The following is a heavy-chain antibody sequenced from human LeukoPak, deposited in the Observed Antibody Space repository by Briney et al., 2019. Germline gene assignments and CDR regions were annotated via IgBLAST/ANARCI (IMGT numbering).Heavy chain of an antibody. CDR1: GYTFTGCY. CDR2: INPNSGGT. CDR3: ARFALKVTTDDAFDI. V-gene: IGHV1-2*02. Sequence: ASVKVSCKASGYTFTGCYMHWVRQAPGQGLEWMGWINPNSGGTNYAQKFQGRVTMTRDTSISTAYMELSRLRSDDTAVYYCARFALKVTTDDAFDIWGQGTMVTVSS. J-gene: IGHJ3*02. D-gene: IGHD4-11*01.